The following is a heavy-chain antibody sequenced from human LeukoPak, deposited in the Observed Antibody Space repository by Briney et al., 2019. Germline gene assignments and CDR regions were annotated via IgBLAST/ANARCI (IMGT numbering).Heavy chain of an antibody. J-gene: IGHJ4*02. D-gene: IGHD6-13*01. CDR1: GFTFSTYW. CDR3: GGFGYEAAVDL. Sequence: GGSLRLSCAASGFTFSTYWMTWVRQAPGKGLEWVANIKPDGSETYYVDPVKGRFTISRDNAMSFLYLQMNRLRGEDTAVYHCGGFGYEAAVDLWGQGTLVTVSS. V-gene: IGHV3-7*01. CDR2: IKPDGSET.